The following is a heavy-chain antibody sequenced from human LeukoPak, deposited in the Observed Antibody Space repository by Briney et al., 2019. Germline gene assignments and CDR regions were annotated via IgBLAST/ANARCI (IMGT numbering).Heavy chain of an antibody. V-gene: IGHV1-46*01. D-gene: IGHD5-18*01. CDR1: GYTFTSYD. CDR3: ARDWGIQQWPPSYFDY. Sequence: GASVKVSCKASGYTFTSYDINWVRQATGQGLEWMGIIDPSGGSTTYAQKFQGRVTMTRDTSTSTVYMELTSLRSEDTAMYYCARDWGIQQWPPSYFDYWGQGTLVTVSS. CDR2: IDPSGGST. J-gene: IGHJ4*02.